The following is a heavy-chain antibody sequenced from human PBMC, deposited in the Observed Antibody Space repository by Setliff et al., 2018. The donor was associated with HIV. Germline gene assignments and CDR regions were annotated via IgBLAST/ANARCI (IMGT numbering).Heavy chain of an antibody. CDR3: ARVVPREVAPGGFDI. D-gene: IGHD5-12*01. J-gene: IGHJ3*02. CDR2: IYYSGST. V-gene: IGHV4-38-2*01. CDR1: GYSVSSGYY. Sequence: ASETLSLTCAISGYSVSSGYYWGWIRQPPGKGPEWIASIYYSGSTYYAPSLKSRVTISVDTSKNQFSLKLTSVTAADTAVYFCARVVPREVAPGGFDIWGQGTMVTVSS.